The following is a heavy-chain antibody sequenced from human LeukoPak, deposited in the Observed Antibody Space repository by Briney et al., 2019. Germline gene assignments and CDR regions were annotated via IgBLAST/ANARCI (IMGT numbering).Heavy chain of an antibody. D-gene: IGHD3-10*01. CDR3: ARGPGYYGSGSYYRYDY. V-gene: IGHV4-34*01. CDR1: GGSFSGYY. CDR2: INHSGST. Sequence: SETLSLTCTVYGGSFSGYYWSWIRQPPGKGLEWIGEINHSGSTNYNPSLKSRVTISVDTSKNQFSLKLSSVTAADTAVYYCARGPGYYGSGSYYRYDYWGQGTLVTVSS. J-gene: IGHJ4*02.